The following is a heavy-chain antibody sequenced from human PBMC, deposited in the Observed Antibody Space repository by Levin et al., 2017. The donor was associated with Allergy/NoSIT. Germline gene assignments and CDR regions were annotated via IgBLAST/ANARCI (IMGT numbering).Heavy chain of an antibody. D-gene: IGHD3-16*01. CDR1: GFTFSSYD. Sequence: AGGSLRLSCAASGFTFSSYDMHWVRQATGKGLEWVSAIGTAGDTYYPGSVKGRFTISRENAKNSLYLQMNSLRAGDTAVYYCARSMGDPNTYYGYYMDAWGKGTTVTVSS. V-gene: IGHV3-13*01. J-gene: IGHJ6*03. CDR2: IGTAGDT. CDR3: ARSMGDPNTYYGYYMDA.